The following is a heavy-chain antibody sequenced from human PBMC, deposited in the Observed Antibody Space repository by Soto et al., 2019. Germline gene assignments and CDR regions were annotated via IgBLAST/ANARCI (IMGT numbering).Heavy chain of an antibody. J-gene: IGHJ4*02. D-gene: IGHD2-2*01. CDR3: ARDPAEYHLDY. CDR1: GFTFSSYW. Sequence: GGSLRLSCAASGFTFSSYWLHWVRQAPGKGLVWVSRINSDGTGTSYADSVKGRFTMARDNAKNTLYLQMNSLRAEDTAVYYCARDPAEYHLDYWGQGALVTVSS. CDR2: INSDGTGT. V-gene: IGHV3-74*01.